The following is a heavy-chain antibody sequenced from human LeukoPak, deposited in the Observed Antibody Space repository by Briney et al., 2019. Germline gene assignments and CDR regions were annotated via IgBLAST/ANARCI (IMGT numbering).Heavy chain of an antibody. CDR2: ISGSSSYT. V-gene: IGHV3-11*03. J-gene: IGHJ4*02. D-gene: IGHD6-19*01. CDR3: TRITVVAGNTYLADY. Sequence: GGSLRLSCAASGFTFSDYYMSWIRQVPGKGLEWVSSISGSSSYTNYADSVKGRFTISRDNANNSLYLQMNSLRAEDTAVYYCTRITVVAGNTYLADYWGQGTLVTVSS. CDR1: GFTFSDYY.